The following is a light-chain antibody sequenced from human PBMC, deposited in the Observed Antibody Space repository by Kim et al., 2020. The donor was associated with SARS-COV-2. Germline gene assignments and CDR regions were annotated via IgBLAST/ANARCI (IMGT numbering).Light chain of an antibody. CDR2: DAS. J-gene: IGKJ2*01. V-gene: IGKV3-15*01. CDR3: QQSNNWPYT. CDR1: QSVTTT. Sequence: SGSPGERVTLSCRASQSVTTTLAWHQQTPGQAPRVLIYDASTRATGIPARFSGSGSGTEFTLTISSLQSEDFAVYYCQQSNNWPYTFGQGTKLEI.